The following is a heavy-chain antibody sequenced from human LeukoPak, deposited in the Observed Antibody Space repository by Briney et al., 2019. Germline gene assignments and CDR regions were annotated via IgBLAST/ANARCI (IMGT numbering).Heavy chain of an antibody. CDR1: GFTFSSYA. Sequence: GGSLRLSCAASGFTFSSYAMNWVRQAPGKGLEWVALISYDGSNKNYADPVKGRFTISRDNSKNTLYLQMNSLRAEDTAVYYCAKSPYSSSPGWFDPWGQGTLVTVSS. CDR2: ISYDGSNK. D-gene: IGHD6-13*01. CDR3: AKSPYSSSPGWFDP. J-gene: IGHJ5*02. V-gene: IGHV3-30-3*02.